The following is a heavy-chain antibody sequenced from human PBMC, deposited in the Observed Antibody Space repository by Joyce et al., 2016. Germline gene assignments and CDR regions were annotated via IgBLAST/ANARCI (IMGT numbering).Heavy chain of an antibody. CDR1: GLTFDTYA. J-gene: IGHJ4*02. Sequence: EVQLLESGGGLVQPGGSLRLSCAASGLTFDTYAMNWVRQAPGKGLEWVSGVSGEGDNTYYADSVKGRFTISRDNSKRALYLQMNSLRAEDTAIYYCAKDSMVRGTFDYWGRGTLVTVSS. CDR2: VSGEGDNT. D-gene: IGHD3-10*01. V-gene: IGHV3-23*01. CDR3: AKDSMVRGTFDY.